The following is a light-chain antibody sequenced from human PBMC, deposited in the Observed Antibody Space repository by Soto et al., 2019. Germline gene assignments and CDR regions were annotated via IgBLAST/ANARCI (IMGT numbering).Light chain of an antibody. CDR1: QSVSSNY. V-gene: IGKV3-20*01. Sequence: EMVLPQLPATLSFSPGDRATLSCRASQSVSSNYLAWYQQKPGQAPRLLIYGASSRATGIPDRFSGSGSGTDFTLTISRLEPEDFAVYYCQRYGTSLPLTFGGGTKVDIK. CDR2: GAS. CDR3: QRYGTSLPLT. J-gene: IGKJ4*01.